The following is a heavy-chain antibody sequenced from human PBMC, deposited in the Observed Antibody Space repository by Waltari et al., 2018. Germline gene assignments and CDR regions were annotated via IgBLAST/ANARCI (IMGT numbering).Heavy chain of an antibody. CDR3: AKGNDEFPTLFDY. Sequence: QVQLQESGAGLVKPSQTLSLPCSVSGGSISSEYYYCNCLRQSPEKGLEWIGYIYYSGATHYNPSLRGRVSISVDTSNNHFSLKMTSVTAADTAVYYCAKGNDEFPTLFDYWGPGIQVTVSS. J-gene: IGHJ4*02. D-gene: IGHD1-1*01. CDR1: GGSISSEYYY. CDR2: IYYSGAT. V-gene: IGHV4-30-4*08.